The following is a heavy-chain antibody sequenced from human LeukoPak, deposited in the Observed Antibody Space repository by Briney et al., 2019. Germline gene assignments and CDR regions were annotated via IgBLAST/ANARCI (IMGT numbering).Heavy chain of an antibody. D-gene: IGHD2-15*01. J-gene: IGHJ4*02. CDR3: AREWCRGDSCYRIFGY. V-gene: IGHV3-7*05. Sequence: PGGSLRLSCAASGFTFSSHWMSWVRQAPGKGLEWVANIKQDGSEKYYVGSVKGRFTISRDNAKNSLYLQMNSLRAEDTAVYYCAREWCRGDSCYRIFGYWGQGALVTVSS. CDR2: IKQDGSEK. CDR1: GFTFSSHW.